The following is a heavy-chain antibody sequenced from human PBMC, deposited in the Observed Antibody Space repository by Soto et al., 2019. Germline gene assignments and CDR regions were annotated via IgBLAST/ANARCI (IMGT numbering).Heavy chain of an antibody. J-gene: IGHJ4*02. CDR2: MNPNSGNT. V-gene: IGHV1-8*01. D-gene: IGHD6-19*01. Sequence: QVPLVQSGAEVKKPGASVKVSCKASGYTFTSFDINWVRQATGQGLECMGWMNPNSGNTGYAHQFQVRINMASNTTISTANMELSSLTSEDTALYYCARGSQYRSDRDSLDYWGQRALVTVSA. CDR1: GYTFTSFD. CDR3: ARGSQYRSDRDSLDY.